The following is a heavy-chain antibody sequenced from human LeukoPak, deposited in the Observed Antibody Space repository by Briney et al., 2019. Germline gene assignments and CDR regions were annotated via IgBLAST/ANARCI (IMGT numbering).Heavy chain of an antibody. Sequence: PSGTLSLTCAVSGGSISSSNWWSWVLQPPGKGLEWIVEICHSGSTNYNPSLKSRVTISVDKSKNQFSLKLSSVTTADTAVYYCARQYSSSWYGVRAGDFFDYWGQGTLVTVSS. CDR3: ARQYSSSWYGVRAGDFFDY. CDR1: GGSISSSNW. V-gene: IGHV4-4*02. J-gene: IGHJ4*02. CDR2: ICHSGST. D-gene: IGHD6-13*01.